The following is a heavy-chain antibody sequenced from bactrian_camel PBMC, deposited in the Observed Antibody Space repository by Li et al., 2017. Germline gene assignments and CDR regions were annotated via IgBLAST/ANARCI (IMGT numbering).Heavy chain of an antibody. Sequence: VQLVESGGGLVQPGGSLRISCAASGFTFRVADMSWVRRAPGKGLEWISSTDGSGGTTAYADSVKGRFTISRANAKNTLYLQMNSLKPGDTAMYYCAVHRYGAGYNYWGQGTQVTVS. D-gene: IGHD5*01. J-gene: IGHJ4*01. CDR2: TDGSGGTT. V-gene: IGHV3S40*01. CDR1: GFTFRVAD. CDR3: AVHRYGAGYNY.